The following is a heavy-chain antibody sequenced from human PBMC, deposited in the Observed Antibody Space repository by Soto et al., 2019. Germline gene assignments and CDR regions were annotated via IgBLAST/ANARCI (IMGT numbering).Heavy chain of an antibody. CDR3: ASAAVTGTAGLDF. J-gene: IGHJ4*02. V-gene: IGHV1-2*02. CDR2: INPNSGGT. Sequence: WASVKVSCKASGYTFSGFYMHWVRQAPGQGLEWMGWINPNSGGTKSAEKFQGRVTMTRDTSISTAYMELSRLISDDTAVYYCASAAVTGTAGLDFWGQGTQVTVS. CDR1: GYTFSGFY. D-gene: IGHD6-19*01.